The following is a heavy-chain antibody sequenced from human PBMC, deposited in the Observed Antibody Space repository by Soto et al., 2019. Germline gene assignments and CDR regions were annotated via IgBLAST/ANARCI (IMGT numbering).Heavy chain of an antibody. V-gene: IGHV3-72*01. CDR2: IKNKDRAYTR. D-gene: IGHD3-22*01. CDR3: ARARSGYPIDL. CDR1: GFTFSDHY. Sequence: LRLSCAASGFTFSDHYMDWVRQAPGKGLEWVSRIKNKDRAYTREYAASVEGRFTISRGDSKNSVYLQMNSLKTEDTAMYYCARARSGYPIDLWGQGTLVTVSS. J-gene: IGHJ5*02.